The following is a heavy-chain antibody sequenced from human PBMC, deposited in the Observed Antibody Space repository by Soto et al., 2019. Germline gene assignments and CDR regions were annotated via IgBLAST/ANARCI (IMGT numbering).Heavy chain of an antibody. V-gene: IGHV3-33*01. CDR1: GFTFSCCG. CDR2: IWSDGSNQ. J-gene: IGHJ6*02. CDR3: AREAAVATSTFYYCYGLDV. Sequence: QVQLVESGGGVVQSGRSLRLSCEGSGFTFSCCGMHWVRQAPGKGLEWVAVIWSDGSNQYYADSVKGRFSISRDNSNNTLSLQIDSLRADDTAVYYCAREAAVATSTFYYCYGLDVWGQGTTVTVSS. D-gene: IGHD5-12*01.